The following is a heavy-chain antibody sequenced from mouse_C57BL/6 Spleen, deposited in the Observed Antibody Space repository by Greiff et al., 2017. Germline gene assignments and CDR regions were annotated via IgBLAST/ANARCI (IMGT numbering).Heavy chain of an antibody. J-gene: IGHJ4*01. CDR2: IHPNSGGT. CDR3: ARAYYYVSSYGGYYAMDY. V-gene: IGHV1-64*01. Sequence: HVQLQQPGAELVKPGASVKLSCKASGYTFTSYWMHWVKQRPGQGLEWIGMIHPNSGGTNYNEKFKSKATLPVDKSSSTAYLQLSRLTSEDPAFYYCARAYYYVSSYGGYYAMDYWGQGTSVTVSS. CDR1: GYTFTSYW. D-gene: IGHD1-1*01.